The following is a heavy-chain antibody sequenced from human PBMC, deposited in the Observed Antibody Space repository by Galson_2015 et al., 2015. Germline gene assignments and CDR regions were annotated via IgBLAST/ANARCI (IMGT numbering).Heavy chain of an antibody. CDR2: ISSSSSYI. CDR1: GFTFSSYS. V-gene: IGHV3-21*01. J-gene: IGHJ5*01. D-gene: IGHD3-10*01. CDR3: ARDISMGRGVSPIFQWFHP. Sequence: SLRLSCAASGFTFSSYSMNWVRQAPGKGLEWVSSISSSSSYIYYADSVKGRFTISRDNAKNSLYLQMNSLRAEDTAVYYCARDISMGRGVSPIFQWFHPRGPGTLGPLSS.